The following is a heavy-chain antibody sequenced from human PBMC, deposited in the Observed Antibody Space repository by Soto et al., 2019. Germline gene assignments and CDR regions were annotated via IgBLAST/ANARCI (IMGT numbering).Heavy chain of an antibody. Sequence: SVKVSCKASGGTFSSYAISWVRQAPGQGLEWMGGIIPIFGTANYAQKFQGRVTITADESTSTAYMELSSLRSEDTAVYYCARDPFELAVAGTGQMGYYYYGMDVWGQGTTVTVSS. CDR1: GGTFSSYA. J-gene: IGHJ6*02. V-gene: IGHV1-69*13. D-gene: IGHD6-19*01. CDR3: ARDPFELAVAGTGQMGYYYYGMDV. CDR2: IIPIFGTA.